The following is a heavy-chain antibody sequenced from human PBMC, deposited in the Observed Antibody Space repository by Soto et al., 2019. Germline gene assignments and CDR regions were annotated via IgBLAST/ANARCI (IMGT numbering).Heavy chain of an antibody. D-gene: IGHD4-17*01. V-gene: IGHV3-7*03. CDR3: AVYGYGVSAAAY. CDR2: INQDGSER. Sequence: GGSLRLSCAGSVLTFGNDWLSWVRQAPGKGLEWVANINQDGSERYYVDSVRGRFTISRDNVENSLYLQLNSLRPEDTAVYYCAVYGYGVSAAAYWGQGTLVTVSS. CDR1: VLTFGNDW. J-gene: IGHJ4*02.